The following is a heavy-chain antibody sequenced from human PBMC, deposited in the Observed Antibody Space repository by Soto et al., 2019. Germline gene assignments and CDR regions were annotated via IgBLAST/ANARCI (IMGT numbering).Heavy chain of an antibody. D-gene: IGHD6-13*01. J-gene: IGHJ4*02. CDR1: GGSISSSNW. Sequence: QVQLQESGPGLVKPSGTLSLTCAVSGGSISSSNWWSWVRQPPGKGLEWIGEIYHSGSTNYNPSLQCRVTLSVDKSKNQFSLKLSSVTAGDTAVYYCARAGGIAAAGGFDYWGQGTLVTVSS. V-gene: IGHV4-4*02. CDR3: ARAGGIAAAGGFDY. CDR2: IYHSGST.